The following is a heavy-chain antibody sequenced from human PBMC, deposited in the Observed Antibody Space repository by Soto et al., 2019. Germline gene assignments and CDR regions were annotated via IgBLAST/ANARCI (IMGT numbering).Heavy chain of an antibody. D-gene: IGHD3-3*01. CDR2: IYSSGST. CDR3: AKEPVSSTMFGVNGRDV. J-gene: IGHJ6*02. Sequence: SLALTCTDSGGFGSGCDYYWRWIRETPGKGLEWIGYIYSSGSTYYTPSLKSRVTISVDTSKNQFSLKLSSVTAADTAVYYCAKEPVSSTMFGVNGRDVWGQGTTVTVSS. CDR1: GGFGSGCDYY. V-gene: IGHV4-30-4*01.